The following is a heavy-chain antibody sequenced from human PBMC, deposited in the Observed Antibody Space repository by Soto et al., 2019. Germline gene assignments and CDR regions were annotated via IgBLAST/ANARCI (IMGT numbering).Heavy chain of an antibody. CDR3: ARGAPFDY. CDR2: ISTCSSYI. J-gene: IGHJ4*02. CDR1: GFTFSSYS. V-gene: IGHV3-48*02. Sequence: GGSLRLSCAASGFTFSSYSINWVRQAPGKGLKWVSYISTCSSYIYYAESFKGRFTIFRDNSKNSVFLQINRLRDEDTAVYYCARGAPFDYWGQGTLVTVSS.